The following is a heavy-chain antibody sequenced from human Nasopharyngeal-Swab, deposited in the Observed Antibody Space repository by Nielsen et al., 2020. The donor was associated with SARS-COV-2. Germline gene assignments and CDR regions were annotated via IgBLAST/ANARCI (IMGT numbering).Heavy chain of an antibody. CDR1: GFTFSSYE. J-gene: IGHJ6*02. CDR2: ISSGGRTI. CDR3: ARDRPGRMDV. Sequence: GESLKISCAASGFTFSSYEMNWVRQAPGKGLEWLSYISSGGRTIAYADSVKGRFTISRGNAKNSLYLQMNSLRADDTAVYYCARDRPGRMDVWGQGTMVTVSS. V-gene: IGHV3-48*03. D-gene: IGHD6-6*01.